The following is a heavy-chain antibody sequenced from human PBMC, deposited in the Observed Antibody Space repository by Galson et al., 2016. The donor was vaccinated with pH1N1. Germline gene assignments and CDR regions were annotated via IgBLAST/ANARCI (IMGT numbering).Heavy chain of an antibody. D-gene: IGHD5-12*01. CDR3: ARDRGLANPDALDL. Sequence: SLRLSCAAFGFTFSSYEMNWVRQAPGKGLEWVSYISRGSSSIFYADSVKGRFTISRDNAKTSLFLQMSSLRADDTAVYYCARDRGLANPDALDLWGQGTMVTVSS. CDR2: ISRGSSSI. CDR1: GFTFSSYE. V-gene: IGHV3-48*03. J-gene: IGHJ3*01.